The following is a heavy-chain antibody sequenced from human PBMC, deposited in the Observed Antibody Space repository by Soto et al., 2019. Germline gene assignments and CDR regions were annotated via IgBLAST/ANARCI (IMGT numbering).Heavy chain of an antibody. Sequence: ESLKISCKASGYTFTSYWITWVRQMPGKGLEWMGRIDPSDSSTNYGPSFQGHVTISTDKSSTTAHLQWTSLKVSDTAIYYCAATGYTYGYHFDHWGQGTQVTVSS. D-gene: IGHD5-18*01. CDR1: GYTFTSYW. CDR2: IDPSDSST. J-gene: IGHJ4*02. V-gene: IGHV5-10-1*01. CDR3: AATGYTYGYHFDH.